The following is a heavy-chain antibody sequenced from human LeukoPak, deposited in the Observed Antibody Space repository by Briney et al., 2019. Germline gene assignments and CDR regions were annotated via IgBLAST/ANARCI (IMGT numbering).Heavy chain of an antibody. CDR3: ARGDGWFGELLNFDY. D-gene: IGHD3-10*01. J-gene: IGHJ4*02. CDR2: ITSSSSTI. CDR1: GFTFSAYA. V-gene: IGHV3-48*02. Sequence: GGSLRLSCAASGFTFSAYAMNWVRQAPREGLEWVSYITSSSSTIYYADSVKGRFTISRDNAKNSLYLQMNSLRDEDTAVYYCARGDGWFGELLNFDYWGQGTLVTVSS.